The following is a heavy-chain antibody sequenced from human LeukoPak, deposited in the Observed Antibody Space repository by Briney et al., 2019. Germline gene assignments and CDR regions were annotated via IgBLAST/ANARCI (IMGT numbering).Heavy chain of an antibody. V-gene: IGHV2-5*01. Sequence: SGPTLVKPTQTLTLTCTFSGFSLSTSGVGVGWIRQPPGKALEWLALIYSNDDKRYSPSLKTRLTITKDTSKNQVVLTMTNMDPVDTATYSCAHSVIVGSTLGYFDYWDQGTLVTVSS. CDR2: IYSNDDK. D-gene: IGHD1-26*01. CDR3: AHSVIVGSTLGYFDY. J-gene: IGHJ4*02. CDR1: GFSLSTSGVG.